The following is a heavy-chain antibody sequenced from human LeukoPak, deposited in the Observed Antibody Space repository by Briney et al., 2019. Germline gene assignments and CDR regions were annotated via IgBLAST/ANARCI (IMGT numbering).Heavy chain of an antibody. CDR2: IYPGDSDT. Sequence: GESLKISCKGSGYSFTSYWIGWVRQMPGKGLEWMGIIYPGDSDTRYSPSFQGQVTISADKSISTAYLQWSSLKASDTAMYHCARLRDSSGYGILNWFDPWGQGTLVTVSS. CDR1: GYSFTSYW. J-gene: IGHJ5*02. D-gene: IGHD3-22*01. V-gene: IGHV5-51*01. CDR3: ARLRDSSGYGILNWFDP.